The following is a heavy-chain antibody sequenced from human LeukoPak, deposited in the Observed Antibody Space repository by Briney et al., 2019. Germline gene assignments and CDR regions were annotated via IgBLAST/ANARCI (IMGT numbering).Heavy chain of an antibody. Sequence: GGSLRLSCAASGFTFSSYDMHWVRQAPGKGLEWVSYISSSGGTIYYADSVKGRFTISRDNAKNSLYLQMSSLRAEDTAVHYCARAEYCSGSNCYRSFDYWGQGTLVTVSS. CDR3: ARAEYCSGSNCYRSFDY. D-gene: IGHD2-15*01. CDR2: ISSSGGTI. V-gene: IGHV3-48*03. CDR1: GFTFSSYD. J-gene: IGHJ4*02.